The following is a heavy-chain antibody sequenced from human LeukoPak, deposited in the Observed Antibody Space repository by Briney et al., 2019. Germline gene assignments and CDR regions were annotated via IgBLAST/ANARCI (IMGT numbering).Heavy chain of an antibody. CDR2: IYYSGST. V-gene: IGHV4-34*01. CDR1: GGSFSGYY. CDR3: ARDSYGYKGFDY. D-gene: IGHD5-18*01. J-gene: IGHJ4*02. Sequence: SETLSLTCAVYGGSFSGYYWSWIRQPPGKGLEWMGSIYYSGSTYYNPSLKSRVTISVDTSKNQFSLKLSSVTAADTAVYYCARDSYGYKGFDYWGQGTLVTVSS.